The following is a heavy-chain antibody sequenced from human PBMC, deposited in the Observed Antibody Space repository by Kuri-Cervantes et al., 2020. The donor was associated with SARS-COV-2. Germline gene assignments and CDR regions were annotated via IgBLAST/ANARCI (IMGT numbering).Heavy chain of an antibody. CDR1: GFTFDDYA. V-gene: IGHV3-9*01. CDR2: ISWNSGSI. J-gene: IGHJ4*02. CDR3: AGDCSGGSCHFDY. D-gene: IGHD2-15*01. Sequence: SLKISCAASGFTFDDYAMHWVRQAPGKGLEWVSGISWNSGSIGYADSVKGRFTISRDNAKNSLYLQMDSLRAEDTAVYYCAGDCSGGSCHFDYWGQGTLVTVSS.